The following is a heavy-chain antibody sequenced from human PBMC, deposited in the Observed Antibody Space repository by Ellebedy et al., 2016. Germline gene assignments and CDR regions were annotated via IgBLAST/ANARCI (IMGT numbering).Heavy chain of an antibody. CDR1: GGSISSGDYY. CDR2: IYYSGST. Sequence: SETLSLXXTVSGGSISSGDYYWSWIRQPPGKGLEWIVYIYYSGSTYYNPSLKSRVTISVDTSKNQFSLKLSSVTAADTAVYYCARVRKYYYDSSGYSPQHYFDYWGQGTLVTVSS. D-gene: IGHD3-22*01. J-gene: IGHJ4*02. CDR3: ARVRKYYYDSSGYSPQHYFDY. V-gene: IGHV4-30-4*01.